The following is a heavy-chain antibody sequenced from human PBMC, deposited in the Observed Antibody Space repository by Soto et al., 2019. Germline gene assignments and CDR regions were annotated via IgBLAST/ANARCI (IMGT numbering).Heavy chain of an antibody. CDR3: ARAIGPTLFDY. D-gene: IGHD3-22*01. CDR2: MGTAGDT. CDR1: GFTFSSYD. J-gene: IGHJ4*02. V-gene: IGHV3-13*04. Sequence: EVQLVESGGGLVQPGGSLRLSCSASGFTFSSYDMHWVRQGPGKGLEWVSAMGTAGDTNYAGSVKGRFTISRENAKNSLYLQMTSLRAGDTAIYFCARAIGPTLFDYWGQGTLVTVSS.